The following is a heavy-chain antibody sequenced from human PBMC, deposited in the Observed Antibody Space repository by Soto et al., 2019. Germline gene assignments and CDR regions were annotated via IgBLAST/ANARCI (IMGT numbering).Heavy chain of an antibody. CDR3: AREEGYDGSYSY. CDR1: GGSISSYY. J-gene: IGHJ4*02. V-gene: IGHV4-59*01. Sequence: SETLSLTCTVSGGSISSYYWSWIRQPPGKGLEWIGYIYYSGGTNYNPSLKSRVTISVDTSKNQFSLKLSSVTAADTAVYYCAREEGYDGSYSYWGQGTLVTVSS. D-gene: IGHD3-22*01. CDR2: IYYSGGT.